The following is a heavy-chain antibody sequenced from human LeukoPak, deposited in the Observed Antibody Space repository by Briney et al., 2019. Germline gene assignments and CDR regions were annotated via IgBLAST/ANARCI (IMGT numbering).Heavy chain of an antibody. D-gene: IGHD1-26*01. Sequence: GGSLRLSCAASGCTFSTYNMNWVRQAPGKGLEWVSSISSSSNYIYYADSVKGRFTTSRDNAKNSLYLQMNSLRVEDTDVYYCARDVGASAPDAFDIWGQGTMVTVSS. J-gene: IGHJ3*02. CDR2: ISSSSNYI. V-gene: IGHV3-21*01. CDR1: GCTFSTYN. CDR3: ARDVGASAPDAFDI.